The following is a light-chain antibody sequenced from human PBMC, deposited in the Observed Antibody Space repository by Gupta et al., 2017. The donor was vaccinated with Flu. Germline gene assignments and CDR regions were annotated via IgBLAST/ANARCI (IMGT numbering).Light chain of an antibody. Sequence: NYVSWYQYHPGKAPKLIISEVTNRPSGVSNRFSGSKSGNTASLTISGLQAEDEADYYCSSITSSSTVVFGGGTKLTVL. CDR3: SSITSSSTVV. CDR2: EVT. CDR1: NY. V-gene: IGLV2-14*01. J-gene: IGLJ2*01.